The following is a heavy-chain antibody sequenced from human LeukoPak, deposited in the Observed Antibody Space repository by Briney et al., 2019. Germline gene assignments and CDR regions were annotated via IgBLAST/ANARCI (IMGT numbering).Heavy chain of an antibody. CDR2: IYTSGST. CDR1: GGSISSYY. CDR3: ARDTRPRIAAAWVHYMDV. D-gene: IGHD6-13*01. V-gene: IGHV4-4*07. J-gene: IGHJ6*03. Sequence: PSETLSLTCTVSGGSISSYYWSWIRQPAGKGLEWIGRIYTSGSTNYNPSLKSRVTMSVDTSKNQFSLKLSSVTAADTAVYYCARDTRPRIAAAWVHYMDVWGKGTTVTVSS.